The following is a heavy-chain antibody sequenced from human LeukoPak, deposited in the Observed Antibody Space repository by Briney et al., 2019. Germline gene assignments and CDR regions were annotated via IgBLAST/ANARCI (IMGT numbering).Heavy chain of an antibody. J-gene: IGHJ4*02. Sequence: PSETLSLTCTVSGGSIRPYYWSWIRQPPGKGLEWIGYIYYSGSTYYNPSLKSRVTISVDTSKNQFSLKLSSVTAADTAVYYCARYDSSGYNDYWGQGTLVTVSS. CDR3: ARYDSSGYNDY. V-gene: IGHV4-59*06. CDR1: GGSIRPYY. D-gene: IGHD3-22*01. CDR2: IYYSGST.